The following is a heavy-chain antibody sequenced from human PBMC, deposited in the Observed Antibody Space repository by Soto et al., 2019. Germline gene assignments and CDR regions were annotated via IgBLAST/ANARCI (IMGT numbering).Heavy chain of an antibody. V-gene: IGHV3-23*01. CDR2: ISGSGGRT. J-gene: IGHJ2*01. Sequence: EVQLLESGGGLVQPGGSLRLSCAASGITFSSYAMTWVRQAPGKGLEWVSAISGSGGRTFYADSLKGRFTMSRDNSKNTMHLQMNSLRAEDTAVYYCAKVGYGREGAVYWYFDLWGGGTLVTVTS. CDR3: AKVGYGREGAVYWYFDL. D-gene: IGHD1-26*01. CDR1: GITFSSYA.